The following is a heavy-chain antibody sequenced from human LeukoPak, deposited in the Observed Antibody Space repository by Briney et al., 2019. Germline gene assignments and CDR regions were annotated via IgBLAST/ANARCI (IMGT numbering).Heavy chain of an antibody. CDR3: AREKQVGHRHRYFDL. D-gene: IGHD6-6*01. CDR1: GFTFSNYW. V-gene: IGHV3-74*01. J-gene: IGHJ2*01. CDR2: INTDGSST. Sequence: PGGSLRLSCAASGFTFSNYWMHWVRQGPGKGLMWVSRINTDGSSTTYADSVKGRFTISRDNVKNTLHLEMNSLRPEDAAVYYCAREKQVGHRHRYFDLWGRGTLVSVSS.